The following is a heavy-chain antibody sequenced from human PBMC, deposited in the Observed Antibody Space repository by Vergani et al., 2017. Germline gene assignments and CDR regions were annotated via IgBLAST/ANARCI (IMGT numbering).Heavy chain of an antibody. Sequence: EVQLVESGGSLVKPGGSLRLSCAASGFSFTTYSMNWVRQAPGKGLEWVSYISSSSSTIYYADSVKGRFTISRDNAKNSLYLQMNSLRAEDTAVYYCARGCSSTSCYYYYYGMDVWGQGTTVTVSS. V-gene: IGHV3-48*01. CDR2: ISSSSSTI. CDR3: ARGCSSTSCYYYYYGMDV. D-gene: IGHD2-2*01. J-gene: IGHJ6*02. CDR1: GFSFTTYS.